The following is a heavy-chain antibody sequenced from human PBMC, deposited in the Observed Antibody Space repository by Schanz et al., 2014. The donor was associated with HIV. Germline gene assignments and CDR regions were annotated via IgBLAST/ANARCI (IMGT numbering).Heavy chain of an antibody. J-gene: IGHJ4*02. V-gene: IGHV1-18*01. Sequence: QVQLVQSGAEVKKPGASVKVSCKASGYTFTNYGIIWVRQAPGQGLEWMGWISAYNGNTNYAQKFQGRLTFTADGSTSTAYMELSSLSSEDTAVYYCARGAAEMATMTPWRYWGQGTLVTVSS. D-gene: IGHD5-12*01. CDR2: ISAYNGNT. CDR1: GYTFTNYG. CDR3: ARGAAEMATMTPWRY.